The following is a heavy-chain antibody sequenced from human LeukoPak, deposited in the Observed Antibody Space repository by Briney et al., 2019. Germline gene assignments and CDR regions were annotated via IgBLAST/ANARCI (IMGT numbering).Heavy chain of an antibody. Sequence: SETLSLTCTVSGYSISSGYYWGWIRQPPGKGLEWIGSIYHSGSTYYNPSLKSRVTISVDTSKNQFSLKLSSVTAADTAVYYCARYYYYGSGSYTPPAFDYWGQGTLVTVSS. CDR3: ARYYYYGSGSYTPPAFDY. CDR2: IYHSGST. V-gene: IGHV4-38-2*02. D-gene: IGHD3-10*01. J-gene: IGHJ4*02. CDR1: GYSISSGYY.